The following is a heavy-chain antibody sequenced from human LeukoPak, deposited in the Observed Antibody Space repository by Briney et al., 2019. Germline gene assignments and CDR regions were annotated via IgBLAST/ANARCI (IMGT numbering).Heavy chain of an antibody. J-gene: IGHJ4*02. Sequence: GGSLTLSCAASGFTVSSTYMSWLRQAPGQGLEWVSIIYSGGSTYHADSVKGRFTISRDISKNTLYLQMNSLRAEDTAVYYCAGHQRDSSAYYYMDYWGQGTLVTVSS. CDR2: IYSGGST. D-gene: IGHD3-22*01. CDR1: GFTVSSTY. CDR3: AGHQRDSSAYYYMDY. V-gene: IGHV3-53*01.